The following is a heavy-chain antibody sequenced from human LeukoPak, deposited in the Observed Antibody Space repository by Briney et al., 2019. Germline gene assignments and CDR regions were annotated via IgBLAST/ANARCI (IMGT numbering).Heavy chain of an antibody. CDR1: GDSITGYY. V-gene: IGHV4-39*01. CDR3: ARHVTTYYYDSSGYNAFDI. D-gene: IGHD3-22*01. J-gene: IGHJ3*02. CDR2: IYYTGNT. Sequence: SETLSLTCTVSGDSITGYYWGWIRQPPGKGLEWIGNIYYTGNTYYNASLKSRVTISVDTSKNQFSLKLSSVTAADTAVYYCARHVTTYYYDSSGYNAFDIWGQGTMVTVSS.